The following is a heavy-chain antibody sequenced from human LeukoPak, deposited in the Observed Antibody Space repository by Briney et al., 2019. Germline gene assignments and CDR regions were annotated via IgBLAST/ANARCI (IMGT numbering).Heavy chain of an antibody. V-gene: IGHV4-59*01. CDR2: IYYSGST. CDR1: GGSISSYY. J-gene: IGHJ4*02. D-gene: IGHD6-13*01. Sequence: PSETLSLTCTVSGGSISSYYWSWIRQPPGKGLEWIGYIYYSGSTNYNPSLKSRVTISVDTSKNQFSLKLSSVTAADTAVYYCARAKYSSSWHDYWGQGTLVTVSS. CDR3: ARAKYSSSWHDY.